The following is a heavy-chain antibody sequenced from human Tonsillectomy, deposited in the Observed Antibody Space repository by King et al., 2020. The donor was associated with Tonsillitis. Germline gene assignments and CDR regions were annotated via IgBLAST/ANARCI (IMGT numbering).Heavy chain of an antibody. Sequence: QLVQSGGDLVQPGESLRLSCAASGFTFSKYSMNWVRQAPGKGLEWVSYISGSGSITYYADSVKGRFSISRDNAKNSLYLQMNSLGAEDTSVYYCAREGGSVFGSGNYDFAHWGQGALVIVSS. CDR2: ISGSGSIT. CDR3: AREGGSVFGSGNYDFAH. CDR1: GFTFSKYS. V-gene: IGHV3-48*01. D-gene: IGHD3-10*01. J-gene: IGHJ4*02.